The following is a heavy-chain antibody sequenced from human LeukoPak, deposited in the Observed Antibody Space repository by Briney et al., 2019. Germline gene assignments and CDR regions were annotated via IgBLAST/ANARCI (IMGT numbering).Heavy chain of an antibody. CDR1: GFTFSSYA. D-gene: IGHD2-15*01. V-gene: IGHV3-30*04. CDR3: ARAPQYCGGGSCYAYYYYGMDV. J-gene: IGHJ6*02. CDR2: ISYDGSNK. Sequence: PGRSLRLSCAASGFTFSSYAMHWVRQAPGKGLEGVAVISYDGSNKYYADSVKGRFTISRDNSKNTLYLQMNSLRAEDTAVYYCARAPQYCGGGSCYAYYYYGMDVWGQGTTVTVSS.